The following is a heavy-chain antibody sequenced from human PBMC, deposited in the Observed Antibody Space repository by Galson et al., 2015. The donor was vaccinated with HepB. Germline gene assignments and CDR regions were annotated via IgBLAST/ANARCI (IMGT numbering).Heavy chain of an antibody. V-gene: IGHV2-5*01. D-gene: IGHD2-2*02. CDR2: IYWNGDK. CDR3: ARRRYCSSAACYKNAFDI. J-gene: IGHJ3*02. Sequence: PALVKPTQTLTLTCTFSGFSLSTGGVAVGWIRQPPGKALEWLAMIYWNGDKYYSPFLKSRLTTTEDTSTNQVVLTMTNMDPADPGTYYCARRRYCSSAACYKNAFDIWGQGTMVTVSS. CDR1: GFSLSTGGVA.